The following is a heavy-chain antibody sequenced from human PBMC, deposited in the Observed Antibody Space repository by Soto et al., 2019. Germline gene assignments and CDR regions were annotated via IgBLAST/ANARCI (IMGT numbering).Heavy chain of an antibody. J-gene: IGHJ4*02. Sequence: DVQLLESGGGLVQPGGSLRLSCEASGFSFSSYAMVWVRQAPGKGLEWVAVISARGGSSYFADSVQGRFTLSRDNSKNVLSLEMNSLRAEDTAIYFCAKGSIEYSASVDNWGQGTLVVVSS. V-gene: IGHV3-23*01. CDR1: GFSFSSYA. CDR3: AKGSIEYSASVDN. D-gene: IGHD5-12*01. CDR2: ISARGGSS.